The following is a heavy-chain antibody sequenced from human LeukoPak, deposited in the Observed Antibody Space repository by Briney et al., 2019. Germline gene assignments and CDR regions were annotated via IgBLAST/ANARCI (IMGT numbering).Heavy chain of an antibody. V-gene: IGHV3-7*01. J-gene: IGHJ6*02. CDR3: ARPTLMRSYYYYGMDV. CDR2: IKQDGSEK. CDR1: GFTFSSYW. Sequence: GGSLRLSCAASGFTFSSYWMTWVRQAPGKGLEWVANIKQDGSEKYYVDSVKGRFTISRDNAKNSLYLQMNSLRAEDTAVYYCARPTLMRSYYYYGMDVWGRGTTVTVSS. D-gene: IGHD2-8*01.